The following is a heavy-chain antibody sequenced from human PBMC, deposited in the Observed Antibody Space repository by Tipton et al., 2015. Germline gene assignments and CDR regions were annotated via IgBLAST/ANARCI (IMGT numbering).Heavy chain of an antibody. CDR1: SGSIGGSDDY. D-gene: IGHD3-3*01. Sequence: TLSLTCTVSSGSIGGSDDYWSWLRQHPGKGLEWIGRIYESGITDYTPSLKSRVSISVDTSKNQFSLKLSSVTAADTAVYYCARMVSVFGVVDNWFDPWGQGILVTVSS. CDR3: ARMVSVFGVVDNWFDP. CDR2: IYESGIT. J-gene: IGHJ5*02. V-gene: IGHV4-31*03.